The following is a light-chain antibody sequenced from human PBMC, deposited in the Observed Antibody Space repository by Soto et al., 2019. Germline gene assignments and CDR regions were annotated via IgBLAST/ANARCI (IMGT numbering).Light chain of an antibody. J-gene: IGLJ1*01. CDR3: QSYDSTLSGYV. V-gene: IGLV1-40*01. Sequence: APGQRITISCTGTSSNIGAGYDVHWYQQLPGTAPKVLIYGNSYRPSGVPDRFSGSKSGTSASLAITGLLAEDEADYYCQSYDSTLSGYVFGTGTKVTV. CDR2: GNS. CDR1: SSNIGAGYD.